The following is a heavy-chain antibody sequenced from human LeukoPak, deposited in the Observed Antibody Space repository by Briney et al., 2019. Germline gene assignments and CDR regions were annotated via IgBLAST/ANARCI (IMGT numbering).Heavy chain of an antibody. Sequence: ASVKVSCKASGYTFTGYYRHWVRQAPGQGLEWMGWINPNSGGTNYAQKFQGRVTMTRDTSISTAYMELSRLRSDDTAVYYCARDPVVVAATGVSPNWFDPWGQGTLVTVSS. CDR2: INPNSGGT. CDR1: GYTFTGYY. CDR3: ARDPVVVAATGVSPNWFDP. J-gene: IGHJ5*02. V-gene: IGHV1-2*02. D-gene: IGHD2-15*01.